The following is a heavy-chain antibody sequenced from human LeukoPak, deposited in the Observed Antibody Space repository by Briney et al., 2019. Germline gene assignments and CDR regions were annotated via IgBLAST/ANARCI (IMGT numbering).Heavy chain of an antibody. Sequence: SQTLSLTCAISGDSVSSNSAAWNWIRQSPSRGLEWLGRTYYRSKWYNDYAVSVKSRITINPDTSKNQFSLKLSSVTAADTAVYYCARQYIRGYQLLLLGFDYWGQGTLVTVSS. J-gene: IGHJ4*02. V-gene: IGHV6-1*01. CDR3: ARQYIRGYQLLLLGFDY. CDR2: TYYRSKWYN. D-gene: IGHD2-2*01. CDR1: GDSVSSNSAA.